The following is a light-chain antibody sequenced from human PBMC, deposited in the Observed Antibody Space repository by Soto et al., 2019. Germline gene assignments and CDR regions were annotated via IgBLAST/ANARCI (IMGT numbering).Light chain of an antibody. Sequence: EIVMTQSPATLYVSPGERATLSCRASQSVNSNLAWYQQKPGQAPRLLIYGASTRAAGIPARFSGSGSGTEFSLTISSLQSEDFAVYYCQQYNNRPPDTFGQGTKLESK. CDR1: QSVNSN. CDR3: QQYNNRPPDT. J-gene: IGKJ2*01. CDR2: GAS. V-gene: IGKV3-15*01.